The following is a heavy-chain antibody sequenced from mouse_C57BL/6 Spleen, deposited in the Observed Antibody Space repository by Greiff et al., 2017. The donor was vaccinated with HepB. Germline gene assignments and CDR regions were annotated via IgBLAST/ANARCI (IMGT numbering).Heavy chain of an antibody. CDR1: GYTFTSYW. CDR3: ASTGTRAY. CDR2: IDPSDSYT. V-gene: IGHV1-69*01. D-gene: IGHD4-1*02. J-gene: IGHJ3*01. Sequence: QVQLKQPGAELVMPGASVKLSCKASGYTFTSYWMHWVKQRPGQGLEWIGEIDPSDSYTNYNQKFKGKSTLTVDKSSSTAYMQLSSLTSEDSAVYYCASTGTRAYWGQGTLVTVSA.